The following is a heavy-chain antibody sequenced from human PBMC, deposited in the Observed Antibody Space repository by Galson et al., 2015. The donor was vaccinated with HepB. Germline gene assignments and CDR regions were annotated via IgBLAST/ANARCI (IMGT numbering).Heavy chain of an antibody. D-gene: IGHD3-9*01. Sequence: SVKVSCKASGGTFSSYAISWVRQAPGQGLEWMGGIIPIFGTANYAQKFQGRVTITADKSTSTAYMELSSLRSEDTAVYYCASVRGGVLRYFDWLGLDYWGQGTLVTVSS. CDR1: GGTFSSYA. J-gene: IGHJ4*02. V-gene: IGHV1-69*06. CDR2: IIPIFGTA. CDR3: ASVRGGVLRYFDWLGLDY.